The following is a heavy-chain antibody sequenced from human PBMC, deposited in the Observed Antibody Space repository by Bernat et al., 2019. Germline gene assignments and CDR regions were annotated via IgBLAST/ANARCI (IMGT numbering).Heavy chain of an antibody. V-gene: IGHV3-33*01. CDR1: GFTFSSYG. CDR3: ARSFGTQYYFDY. J-gene: IGHJ4*02. D-gene: IGHD3-10*01. CDR2: IWYDGSNK. Sequence: QVQLVESGGGVVQPGRSLRLSCAASGFTFSSYGMHWVRQAPGKGLEWVAVIWYDGSNKYYADSVKGRFTISRDNSKNMLYLQMNSLRAEDTAVYYCARSFGTQYYFDYWGQGTLVTVSS.